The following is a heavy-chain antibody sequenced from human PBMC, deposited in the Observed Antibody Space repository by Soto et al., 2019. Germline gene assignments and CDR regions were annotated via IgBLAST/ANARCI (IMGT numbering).Heavy chain of an antibody. D-gene: IGHD1-7*01. Sequence: QVQLQESGPGLVKPSETLSLTCTVSGGAVGYDYWSWIRQPPGKGLEWIGNFYYGGRYYNPSLKSRVSISLDKSENQFSLKVTSLTAADTAVYYCASRDPGTSVDYWGQGTLVTVSS. CDR1: GGAVGYDY. V-gene: IGHV4-59*08. J-gene: IGHJ4*02. CDR2: FYYGGR. CDR3: ASRDPGTSVDY.